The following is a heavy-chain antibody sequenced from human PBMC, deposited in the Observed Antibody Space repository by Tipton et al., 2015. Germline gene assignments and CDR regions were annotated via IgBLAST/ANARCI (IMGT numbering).Heavy chain of an antibody. CDR1: GGSISNGDYY. CDR2: INYRGTT. J-gene: IGHJ6*02. V-gene: IGHV4-31*03. CDR3: ARHRNYALWSGDPYEIDV. D-gene: IGHD3-3*01. Sequence: LRLSCTVSGGSISNGDYYWSWIRQYPEKGLEWIGHINYRGTTHYNPSLQSRVTMSVDTSKNHFSLNLTSVTAADTAVYYCARHRNYALWSGDPYEIDVWGQGTTVAVSS.